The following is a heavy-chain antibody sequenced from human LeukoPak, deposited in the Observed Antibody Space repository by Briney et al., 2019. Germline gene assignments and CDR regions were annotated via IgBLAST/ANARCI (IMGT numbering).Heavy chain of an antibody. D-gene: IGHD3-22*01. CDR2: ISSSGSTI. J-gene: IGHJ4*02. V-gene: IGHV3-48*03. Sequence: GGSLRLSCAASGFTFSSYEMNWVRQAPGKGLEWVSYISSSGSTIYYADSVKGRFTISRDNAKNSLYLQMNSLRAEDTAVYYCARETYYYDSSGYYYPGGFDYWGQGTLVTVSS. CDR3: ARETYYYDSSGYYYPGGFDY. CDR1: GFTFSSYE.